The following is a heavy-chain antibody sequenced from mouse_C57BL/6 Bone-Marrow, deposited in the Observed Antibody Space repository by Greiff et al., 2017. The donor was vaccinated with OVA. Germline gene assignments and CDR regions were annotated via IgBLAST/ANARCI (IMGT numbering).Heavy chain of an antibody. CDR2: INPGSGGT. V-gene: IGHV1-54*01. D-gene: IGHD3-2*02. CDR1: GYAFTNYL. J-gene: IGHJ4*01. CDR3: ARSAAQATFYAMDY. Sequence: VQLVESGAELVRPGTSVKVSCKASGYAFTNYLIEWVKQRPGQGLEWIGVINPGSGGTNYNEKFKGKATLTADKSSSTAYMQLSSLTSEDSAVYFCARSAAQATFYAMDYWGQGTSVTVSS.